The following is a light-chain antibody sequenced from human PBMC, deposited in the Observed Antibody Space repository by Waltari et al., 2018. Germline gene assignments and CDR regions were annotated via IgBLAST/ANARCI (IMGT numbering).Light chain of an antibody. Sequence: DIQMTQSPSSLSASVGDRVPITCRASQSISSYLNWYQQKQGKAPNLLIFGASSLQSGVPSRFSGSGSGTDFTLTISSLQPEDFATYSCQQSYSTPYTFGQGTNLEIK. V-gene: IGKV1-39*01. CDR2: GAS. CDR3: QQSYSTPYT. CDR1: QSISSY. J-gene: IGKJ2*01.